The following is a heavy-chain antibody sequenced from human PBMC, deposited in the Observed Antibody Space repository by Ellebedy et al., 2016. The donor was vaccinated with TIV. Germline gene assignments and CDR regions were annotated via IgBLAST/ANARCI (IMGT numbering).Heavy chain of an antibody. CDR1: GFTFRNYG. CDR2: IWSDGSKT. J-gene: IGHJ4*02. CDR3: ARERGGCSGGTCYIDY. V-gene: IGHV3-33*08. D-gene: IGHD2-15*01. Sequence: GESLKISCAASGFTFRNYGMHWVRQAPGQGLEWVTIIWSDGSKTYYADSVKGRFTISRDDSKNTLYLEMNSLRSEDTAVYYCARERGGCSGGTCYIDYWGQGTLVTVSS.